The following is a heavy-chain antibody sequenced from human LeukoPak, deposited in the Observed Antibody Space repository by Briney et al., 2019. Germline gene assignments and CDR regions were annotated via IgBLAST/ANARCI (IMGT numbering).Heavy chain of an antibody. CDR2: IYYSGST. CDR1: GGSISSSSYY. V-gene: IGHV4-39*07. CDR3: ARALIGEFDY. Sequence: SETLSLTCTVSGGSISSSSYYWGWIRQPPGKGLEWIGSIYYSGSTYYNPSLKSRVTISVDTSKNQFSLKLSSVTAADTAVYYCARALIGEFDYWGQGTLVTVSS. D-gene: IGHD3-10*01. J-gene: IGHJ4*02.